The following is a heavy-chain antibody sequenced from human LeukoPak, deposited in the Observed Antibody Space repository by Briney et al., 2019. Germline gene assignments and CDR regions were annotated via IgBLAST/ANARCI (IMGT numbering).Heavy chain of an antibody. CDR2: IRYDGSNK. CDR1: GFTFSSYG. D-gene: IGHD5-12*01. Sequence: GGSLRLSCAASGFTFSSYGMHWVRQAPGKGLEWVAFIRYDGSNKYYADSVKGRFTISRDNSKNTLYLQMNSLRAEDTAVYYCAKDHVIVATFRYFDYWGQGTLVTVSS. CDR3: AKDHVIVATFRYFDY. V-gene: IGHV3-30*02. J-gene: IGHJ4*02.